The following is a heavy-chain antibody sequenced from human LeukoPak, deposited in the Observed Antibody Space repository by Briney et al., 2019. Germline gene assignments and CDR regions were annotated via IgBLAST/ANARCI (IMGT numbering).Heavy chain of an antibody. Sequence: GASVKVSCKASGGTFSSYAISWVRQAPGQGLEWMGGIIPIFGTANYAQKFQGRVTITADESTSTAYMELSSLRSEDTAVYYCARVMEERWNYYYCYYMDVWGKGTTVTVSS. CDR2: IIPIFGTA. V-gene: IGHV1-69*13. J-gene: IGHJ6*03. CDR3: ARVMEERWNYYYCYYMDV. D-gene: IGHD1-1*01. CDR1: GGTFSSYA.